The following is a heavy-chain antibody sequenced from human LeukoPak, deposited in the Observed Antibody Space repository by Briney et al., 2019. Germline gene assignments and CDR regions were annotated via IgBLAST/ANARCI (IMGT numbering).Heavy chain of an antibody. D-gene: IGHD3-10*01. J-gene: IGHJ3*02. CDR1: GYTFTSYG. CDR3: ARDVGYYYGSGSYSTDGDDAFDI. CDR2: ISAYNGNT. Sequence: GAAVKVSCKASGYTFTSYGISWVRQAPGQRPEGMGWISAYNGNTNYAQKLQGRVTMTTDTSTSTAYVELRGLRSDDTAVYYCARDVGYYYGSGSYSTDGDDAFDIWGQGTMVTVSS. V-gene: IGHV1-18*01.